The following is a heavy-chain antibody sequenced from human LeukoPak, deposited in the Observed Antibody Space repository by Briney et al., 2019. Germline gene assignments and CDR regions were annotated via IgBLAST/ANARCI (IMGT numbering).Heavy chain of an antibody. CDR2: ISSSSSTI. CDR3: AKDPASSSWRSNWFDP. Sequence: GGSLRLSCAASGFTFSSYSMNWVRQAPGKGLEWVSYISSSSSTIYYADSVKGRFTISRDNAKNSLYLQMNSLRAEDTAVYYCAKDPASSSWRSNWFDPWGQGTLVTVSS. CDR1: GFTFSSYS. J-gene: IGHJ5*02. D-gene: IGHD6-13*01. V-gene: IGHV3-48*04.